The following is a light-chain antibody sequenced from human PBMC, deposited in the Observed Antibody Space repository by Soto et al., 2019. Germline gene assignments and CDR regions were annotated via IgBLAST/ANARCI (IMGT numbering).Light chain of an antibody. CDR2: DVT. Sequence: QSALTQPASVSGSPGQSITISFTGTSSDVGGYNYVSWYQHYPGKAPNLIIYDVTDRPSGVSSRFSGSKSGNTASLTSSGLQAEDEADYFCSSYTSTTTPVVFGGGTKLTVL. CDR1: SSDVGGYNY. J-gene: IGLJ2*01. CDR3: SSYTSTTTPVV. V-gene: IGLV2-14*03.